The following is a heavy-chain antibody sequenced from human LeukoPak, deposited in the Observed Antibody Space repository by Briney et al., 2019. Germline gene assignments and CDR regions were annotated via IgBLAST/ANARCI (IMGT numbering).Heavy chain of an antibody. D-gene: IGHD2-15*01. V-gene: IGHV3-48*04. J-gene: IGHJ6*02. CDR1: GFTFSSYS. CDR3: ARYCSGGSCFYGMDV. CDR2: ISSSSSTI. Sequence: GGSLRLSCAASGFTFSSYSMNWVRQAPGKGLEWVSSISSSSSTIYYADSVKGRFTISRDNAKNSLYLQMNSLRAEDTAVYYCARYCSGGSCFYGMDVWGQGTTVTVSS.